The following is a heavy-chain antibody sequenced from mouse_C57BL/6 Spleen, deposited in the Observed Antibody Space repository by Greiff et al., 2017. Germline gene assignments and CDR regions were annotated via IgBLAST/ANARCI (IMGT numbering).Heavy chain of an antibody. V-gene: IGHV5-9-1*02. CDR3: TREGLLLRAWFAY. CDR2: ISSGGDYI. D-gene: IGHD1-1*01. CDR1: GFTFSSYA. J-gene: IGHJ3*01. Sequence: LQQSGEGLVKPGGSLKLSCAASGFTFSSYAMSWVRQTPEKRLEWVAYISSGGDYIYYADTVKGRFTISRDNARNTLYLQMSSLKSEDTAMYYCTREGLLLRAWFAYWGQGTLVTVSA.